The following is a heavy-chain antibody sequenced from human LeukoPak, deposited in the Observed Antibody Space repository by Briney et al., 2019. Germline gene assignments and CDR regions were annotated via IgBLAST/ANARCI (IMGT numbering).Heavy chain of an antibody. D-gene: IGHD3-22*01. Sequence: GGSLRLSCVASGFTFSRYAMHWVRRAPGKGLEWVTFISYDGTNKYYADSVKGRFTISRDNSKNTLYLQMNSLRAEDTAVYYCAGSYYDSSGFHFFDYWGQGTLVTVSS. CDR1: GFTFSRYA. CDR2: ISYDGTNK. CDR3: AGSYYDSSGFHFFDY. J-gene: IGHJ4*02. V-gene: IGHV3-30*14.